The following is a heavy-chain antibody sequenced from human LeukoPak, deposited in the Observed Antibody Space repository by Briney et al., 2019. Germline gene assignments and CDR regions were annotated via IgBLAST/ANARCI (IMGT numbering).Heavy chain of an antibody. D-gene: IGHD6-19*01. V-gene: IGHV3-30*18. J-gene: IGHJ4*02. CDR2: ISYDGSNK. CDR3: AKESWLFEHFSYYFVY. Sequence: GGSLRLSCAASGFTFSSYGMHWVRQAPGKGLEWVAAISYDGSNKYYADSVKGRFTISRDNSKNTLYLQMNSLRAEDTAVYYCAKESWLFEHFSYYFVYWGQGTLVTVSS. CDR1: GFTFSSYG.